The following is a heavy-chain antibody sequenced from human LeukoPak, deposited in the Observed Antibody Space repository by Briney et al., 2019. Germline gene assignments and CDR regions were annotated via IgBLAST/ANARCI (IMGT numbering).Heavy chain of an antibody. J-gene: IGHJ4*02. CDR3: ARGPSSGWHYFDY. Sequence: ASVNVSCKVSGYTLTELSMHWVRQASGQGLEGMGIIHPSGGSTSYAQKFQGRVTMTRDTSTSTVYMELSSLRSEDTAVYYCARGPSSGWHYFDYWGLGTLVTVSS. V-gene: IGHV1-46*01. CDR2: IHPSGGST. D-gene: IGHD6-19*01. CDR1: GYTLTELS.